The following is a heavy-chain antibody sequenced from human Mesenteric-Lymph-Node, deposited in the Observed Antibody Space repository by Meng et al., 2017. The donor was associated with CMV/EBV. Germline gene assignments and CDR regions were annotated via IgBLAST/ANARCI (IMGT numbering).Heavy chain of an antibody. CDR3: GRIRGGYSGYDYDVFDI. CDR2: IDWNDDK. V-gene: IGHV2-70D*14. Sequence: SGPTLVKPPQTLTLTCTLSGFSLSTSGKRVSWIRQPPGKALEWLARIDWNDDKFYSSSLKTRLTISKDTSKNQVVLTMTNMDPVDTATYYCGRIRGGYSGYDYDVFDIWGQGTMVTVAS. J-gene: IGHJ3*02. CDR1: GFSLSTSGKR. D-gene: IGHD5-12*01.